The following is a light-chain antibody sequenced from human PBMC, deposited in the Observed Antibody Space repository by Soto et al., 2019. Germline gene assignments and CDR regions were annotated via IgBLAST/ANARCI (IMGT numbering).Light chain of an antibody. CDR1: SSDVGYYNY. Sequence: SALTQPASVSGSPGQSIAISCTGTSSDVGYYNYVSWYPQHPGKAPKVMIYDVNNRPSGVSDRVYGSKSGNTAALTISGLQAEDEADYYCSSYTSSSNYVFGPGTKLTVL. J-gene: IGLJ1*01. CDR3: SSYTSSSNYV. CDR2: DVN. V-gene: IGLV2-14*01.